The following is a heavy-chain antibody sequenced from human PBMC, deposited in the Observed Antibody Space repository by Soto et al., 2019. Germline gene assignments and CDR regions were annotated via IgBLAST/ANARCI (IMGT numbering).Heavy chain of an antibody. Sequence: EVELLESGGGLVQPGGSQRLSCAASGFTFSIDAMSWVRQAPGKGLEWVSAIRGSGGRTYYSDSVKGRFTISRDNSKNTLYLQMNSLRAEDTALYYCAKRGSSSWDYWGQGTLVTVSS. CDR2: IRGSGGRT. V-gene: IGHV3-23*01. J-gene: IGHJ4*02. CDR1: GFTFSIDA. D-gene: IGHD6-13*01. CDR3: AKRGSSSWDY.